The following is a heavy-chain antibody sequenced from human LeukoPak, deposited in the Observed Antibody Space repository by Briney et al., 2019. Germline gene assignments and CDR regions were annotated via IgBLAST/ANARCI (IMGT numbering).Heavy chain of an antibody. CDR3: ARDLKMGYSSGRYSWGTGSSNDY. V-gene: IGHV1-18*01. Sequence: ASVKVSCKASGYTFTSYGISWVRQDPGKGLEWMGWISGHNGNTNYAQKLQGGVTMTTDTSTSTVYMELRSLRSDDTAVYYCARDLKMGYSSGRYSWGTGSSNDYWGQGTLVTVSS. J-gene: IGHJ4*02. D-gene: IGHD6-19*01. CDR2: ISGHNGNT. CDR1: GYTFTSYG.